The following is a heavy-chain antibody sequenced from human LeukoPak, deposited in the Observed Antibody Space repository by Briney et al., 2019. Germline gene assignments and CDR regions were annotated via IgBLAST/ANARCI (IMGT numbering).Heavy chain of an antibody. CDR2: IYTSGST. CDR1: GGSICSGSYY. Sequence: SQTLSLTCTVSGGSICSGSYYWSWIRQPAGKGLEWIGRIYTSGSTNYNPSLKSRVTISVDTSKNQFSLKLSSVTAADTAVYYCARGGDWYYYYYGMDVWGQGTTVTVSS. D-gene: IGHD3/OR15-3a*01. V-gene: IGHV4-61*02. CDR3: ARGGDWYYYYYGMDV. J-gene: IGHJ6*02.